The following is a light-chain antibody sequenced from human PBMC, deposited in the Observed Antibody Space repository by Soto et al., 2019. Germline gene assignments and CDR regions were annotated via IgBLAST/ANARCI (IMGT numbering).Light chain of an antibody. CDR2: DVS. V-gene: IGLV2-14*01. Sequence: QSVLTQPAPVSGSPGQSIPISCTGTSSDVGGYNYVSWYQQYPGKAPKLMIYDVSNRPSGVSNRFSGSKSGNTASLTISGLQAEDEADYYCSSYTSSSTYVFGTGTKVTVL. CDR3: SSYTSSSTYV. CDR1: SSDVGGYNY. J-gene: IGLJ1*01.